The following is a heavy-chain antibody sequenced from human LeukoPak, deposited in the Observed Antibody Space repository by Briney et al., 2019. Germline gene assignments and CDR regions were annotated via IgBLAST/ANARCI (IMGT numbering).Heavy chain of an antibody. CDR1: AGSISSSSYY. CDR2: IYYSGST. V-gene: IGHV4-39*07. J-gene: IGHJ3*01. D-gene: IGHD5-12*01. Sequence: SETLSLTCTVSAGSISSSSYYWGWIRQPPGKGLEWIGTIYYSGSTYYNPSLKSRVTISVDTSKNQFSLKVSSVTAADTAVYYCARDSPDGSGYYGYRAFDVWGQGTMVTVSS. CDR3: ARDSPDGSGYYGYRAFDV.